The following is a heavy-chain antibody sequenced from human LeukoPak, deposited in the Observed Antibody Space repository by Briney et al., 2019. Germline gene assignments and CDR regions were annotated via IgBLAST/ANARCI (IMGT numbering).Heavy chain of an antibody. D-gene: IGHD4-23*01. V-gene: IGHV1-46*01. Sequence: GASVKVSCKASGYSFTTYYMHWLRQAPGQGLEWMGTMNPRGGSTNYAQKFQGRVTMIRAPSTSTVYMELSSLRFEDTAVYYCARVDDYGGNSVGYWGQGTLVTVSS. CDR2: MNPRGGST. J-gene: IGHJ4*02. CDR3: ARVDDYGGNSVGY. CDR1: GYSFTTYY.